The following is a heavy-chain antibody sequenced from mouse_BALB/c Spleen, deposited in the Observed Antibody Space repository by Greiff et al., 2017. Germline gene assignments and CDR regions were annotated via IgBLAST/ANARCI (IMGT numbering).Heavy chain of an antibody. CDR3: ARGGYYGSFDY. CDR1: GFTFSSFG. Sequence: EVKLMESGGGLVQPGGSRKLSCAASGFTFSSFGMHWVRQAPEKGLEWVAYISSGSSTIYYADTVKGRFTISRDNPKNTLFLQMTSLRSEDTAMYYCARGGYYGSFDYWGQGTTLTVSS. J-gene: IGHJ2*01. V-gene: IGHV5-17*02. D-gene: IGHD1-1*01. CDR2: ISSGSSTI.